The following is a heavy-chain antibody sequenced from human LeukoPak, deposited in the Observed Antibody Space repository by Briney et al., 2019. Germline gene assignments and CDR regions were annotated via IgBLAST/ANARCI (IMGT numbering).Heavy chain of an antibody. CDR2: LSGSGITT. V-gene: IGHV3-23*01. CDR3: AKGIYSSGWSYFDY. D-gene: IGHD6-19*01. CDR1: GFTFSNSA. Sequence: GGSLRLSCAASGFTFSNSAMSWVRQAPGKGLEWVSTLSGSGITTCYADSVKGRFTIPRDNSKNTLYLQMNSLRAEDTAVYYCAKGIYSSGWSYFDYWGHGTLVTVSS. J-gene: IGHJ4*01.